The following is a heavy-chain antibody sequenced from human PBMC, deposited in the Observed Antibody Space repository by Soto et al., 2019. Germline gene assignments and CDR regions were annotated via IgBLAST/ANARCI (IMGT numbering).Heavy chain of an antibody. CDR1: GYTFTSYA. CDR3: ARDAHSYGTYYYGMDV. CDR2: INAGNGNT. Sequence: QVPLVQSGAEVKKPGASVKVSCKASGYTFTSYAMHWVRQAPGQRLEWMGWINAGNGNTKYSQKFQGRVTITRDTSASTAYMELSSLRSEDTAVYYCARDAHSYGTYYYGMDVWGQGTTVTVSS. V-gene: IGHV1-3*01. D-gene: IGHD5-18*01. J-gene: IGHJ6*02.